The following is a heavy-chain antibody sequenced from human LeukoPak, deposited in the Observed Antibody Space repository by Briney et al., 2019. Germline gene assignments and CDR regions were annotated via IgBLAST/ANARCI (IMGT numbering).Heavy chain of an antibody. CDR1: GFTLSSNA. J-gene: IGHJ4*02. D-gene: IGHD5-18*01. V-gene: IGHV3-23*01. CDR2: ISGSGGST. Sequence: GGSLRLSCAASGFTLSSNAMSWVRQAPGKGLEWVSAISGSGGSTYYADSVKGRFTISRDNSKNTLYLQMNSLRAEDTAVYYCAKTVDTAMVDYYFDYWGQGTLVTVSS. CDR3: AKTVDTAMVDYYFDY.